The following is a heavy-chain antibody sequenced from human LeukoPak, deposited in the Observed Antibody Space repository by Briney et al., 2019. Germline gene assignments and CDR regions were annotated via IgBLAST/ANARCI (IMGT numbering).Heavy chain of an antibody. V-gene: IGHV1-69*02. CDR3: AKNYCDSSGPVIDY. Sequence: GSSVKLSCKASGGTFSSYTISWVRQAPGQGLEWMGRIIPILGIANYAQKFQGRVTITADKSTSTAYMELSSLRSEDTAVYYCAKNYCDSSGPVIDYWGQGTLVTVSS. CDR1: GGTFSSYT. D-gene: IGHD3-22*01. J-gene: IGHJ4*02. CDR2: IIPILGIA.